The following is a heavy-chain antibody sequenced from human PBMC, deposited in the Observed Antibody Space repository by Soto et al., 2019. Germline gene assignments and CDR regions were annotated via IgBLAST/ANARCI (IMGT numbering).Heavy chain of an antibody. CDR1: GGSISSYY. Sequence: SETLSLTCTVSGGSISSYYWSWIRQPPGKGLEWIGYIYYSGSTNYNPSLKSRVTISVDTSKNQFSLKLSSVTAADTAVYYCARGGIWDRGVLYMDVWGKGTTVTVSS. CDR2: IYYSGST. J-gene: IGHJ6*03. CDR3: ARGGIWDRGVLYMDV. V-gene: IGHV4-59*01. D-gene: IGHD3-10*01.